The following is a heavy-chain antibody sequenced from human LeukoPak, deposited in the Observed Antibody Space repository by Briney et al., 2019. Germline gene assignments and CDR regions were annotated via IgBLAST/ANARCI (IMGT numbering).Heavy chain of an antibody. CDR3: ARAPRWVNNWFDP. CDR1: GYTFTSYD. D-gene: IGHD3-16*01. CDR2: IIPIFGTA. V-gene: IGHV1-69*13. Sequence: SVKVSCKASGYTFTSYDINWVRQAPGQGLEWMGGIIPIFGTANYAQKFQGRVTITADESTSTAYMELSSLRSEDTAVYYCARAPRWVNNWFDPWGQGTLVTVSS. J-gene: IGHJ5*02.